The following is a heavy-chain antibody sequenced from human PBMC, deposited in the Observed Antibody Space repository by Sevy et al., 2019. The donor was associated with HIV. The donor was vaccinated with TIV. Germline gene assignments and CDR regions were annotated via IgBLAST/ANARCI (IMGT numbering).Heavy chain of an antibody. J-gene: IGHJ4*01. CDR2: ISSSSRYI. V-gene: IGHV3-21*01. CDR3: ARDGGCSTTSCLLYFDY. D-gene: IGHD2-2*01. Sequence: GGSLRLSCAVSGFTFSSYTMNWVRQAPGKGLEWVSSISSSSRYIYYADSMKGRFTISRDNAKNSVYLQMNSLRTEDTAVYYCARDGGCSTTSCLLYFDYWGQGTLVTVS. CDR1: GFTFSSYT.